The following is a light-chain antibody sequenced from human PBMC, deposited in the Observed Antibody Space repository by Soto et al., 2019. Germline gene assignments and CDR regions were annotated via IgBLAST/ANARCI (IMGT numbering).Light chain of an antibody. J-gene: IGLJ3*02. V-gene: IGLV1-44*01. CDR3: AAWDDRLNGPV. CDR1: SSNIGSNT. CDR2: SNH. Sequence: QSVLTQPPSASGTPGQRVTISCSGSSSNIGSNTVNWYQQLPGTAPKLLIYSNHQRPSGVPDRFSGSKSGTSASLAISGLQSEDEADYYCAAWDDRLNGPVFGGGTKLTVL.